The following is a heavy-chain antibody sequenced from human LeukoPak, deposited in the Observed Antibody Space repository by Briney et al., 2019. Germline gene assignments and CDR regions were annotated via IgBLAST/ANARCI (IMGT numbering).Heavy chain of an antibody. CDR1: GFTFSTSA. CDR2: LSPSGGIT. CDR3: AKGVNYFVLEY. V-gene: IGHV3-23*01. J-gene: IGHJ4*02. D-gene: IGHD3-10*02. Sequence: PGGSLRLSCAASGFTFSTSAMSWVRQAPGKGLEWVSALSPSGGITYYEDSVKGRFTISRDNSKNTLYLQMNSLRAEDTAVYYCAKGVNYFVLEYWGQGTLVTISS.